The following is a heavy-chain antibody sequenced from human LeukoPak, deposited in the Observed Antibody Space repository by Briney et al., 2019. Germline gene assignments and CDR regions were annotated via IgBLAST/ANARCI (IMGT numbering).Heavy chain of an antibody. V-gene: IGHV3-21*01. CDR2: ISSGGSYI. D-gene: IGHD6-13*01. CDR3: AREFIGSWYWDS. J-gene: IGHJ4*02. CDR1: GFTFSSYE. Sequence: PGGSLRLSCAASGFTFSSYEMNWVRQAPGKGLEWVSSISSGGSYIYYADSVKGRFTISRDNTKNSLYLQMNSLRAEDTAVYLCAREFIGSWYWDSWGQGTLSPSPQ.